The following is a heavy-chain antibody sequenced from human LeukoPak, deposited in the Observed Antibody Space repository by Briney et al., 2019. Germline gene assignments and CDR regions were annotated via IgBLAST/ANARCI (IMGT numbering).Heavy chain of an antibody. CDR2: MNPNSGNT. Sequence: RASVKVSCKASGYTFTSYDINWVRQATGQGLEWMGWMNPNSGNTGYAQKFQGRVTMTRNTSISTAYMELSSLRSEDTAVYYCAREAAVPAAIGYYYYGMDVWGQGTTVTVSS. D-gene: IGHD2-2*01. CDR3: AREAAVPAAIGYYYYGMDV. V-gene: IGHV1-8*01. J-gene: IGHJ6*02. CDR1: GYTFTSYD.